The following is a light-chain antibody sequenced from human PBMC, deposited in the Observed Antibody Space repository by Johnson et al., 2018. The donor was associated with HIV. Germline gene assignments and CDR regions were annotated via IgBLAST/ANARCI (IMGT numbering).Light chain of an antibody. CDR3: ATWDRSLSAGGV. CDR2: ENT. CDR1: SSNIGNNY. J-gene: IGLJ1*01. V-gene: IGLV1-51*02. Sequence: SVLTQPPSVSAAPGQKVTISCSGSSSNIGNNYVSWYQQLPGTAPKLLIYENTKRPSGVPDRFSGSKSGSSATLGITGLQTGDEADYYCATWDRSLSAGGVFGTGTKVTVL.